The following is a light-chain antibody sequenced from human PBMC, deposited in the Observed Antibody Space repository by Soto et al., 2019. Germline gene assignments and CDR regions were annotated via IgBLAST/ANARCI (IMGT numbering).Light chain of an antibody. CDR3: QQSDSTPYT. Sequence: DIRMTQSPSSLSASVGDRVTITCRARQTISTYLNWYQQKPGKAPRLLIYDASSLLSGVPSRFSGSGSGTDFTLTIASLQPEDFSTYYCQQSDSTPYTFGQGTKVEI. J-gene: IGKJ2*01. V-gene: IGKV1-39*01. CDR1: QTISTY. CDR2: DAS.